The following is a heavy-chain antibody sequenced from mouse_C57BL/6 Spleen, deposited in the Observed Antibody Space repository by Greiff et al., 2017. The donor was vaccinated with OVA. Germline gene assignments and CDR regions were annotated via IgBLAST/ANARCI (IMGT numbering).Heavy chain of an antibody. J-gene: IGHJ2*01. CDR2: ISCGSSTI. V-gene: IGHV5-17*01. Sequence: EVQGVESGGGLVKPGGSLKLSCAASGFTFSDYGMHWVRQAPEKGLEWVAYISCGSSTIYYADTVKGRFTISRDNAKNTLFLQMTSLRSEDTAMYYCARGRGYFDYWGQGTTLTVSS. CDR3: ARGRGYFDY. CDR1: GFTFSDYG.